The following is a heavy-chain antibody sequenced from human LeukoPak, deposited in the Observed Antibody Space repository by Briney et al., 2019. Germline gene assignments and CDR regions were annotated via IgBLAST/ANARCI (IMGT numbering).Heavy chain of an antibody. V-gene: IGHV3-30*02. CDR2: IRYDGSNK. D-gene: IGHD3-10*01. CDR1: GFTFSSYG. CDR3: AKDAAITMVRGVYFVY. Sequence: PGGSLRLSCAAPGFTFSSYGMHWVRQAPGKGLEWVAFIRYDGSNKYYADSVKGRFTISRDNSKNTLYLQMNSLRAEDTAVYYCAKDAAITMVRGVYFVYWGQGTLVTVSS. J-gene: IGHJ4*02.